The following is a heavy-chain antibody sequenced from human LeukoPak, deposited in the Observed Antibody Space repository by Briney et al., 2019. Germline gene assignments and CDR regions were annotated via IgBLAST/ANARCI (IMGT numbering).Heavy chain of an antibody. V-gene: IGHV4-38-2*02. J-gene: IGHJ4*02. D-gene: IGHD5-18*01. Sequence: RPSETLSLTCTVSGYSISSGYYWGWIRQPPGQGLEWIGSIYHSGSTYYNPSLKSRVTISVDTSKNQFSLKLSSVTAADTAVYYCARDYQGGYGDKTVDYWGQGTLVTVSS. CDR1: GYSISSGYY. CDR3: ARDYQGGYGDKTVDY. CDR2: IYHSGST.